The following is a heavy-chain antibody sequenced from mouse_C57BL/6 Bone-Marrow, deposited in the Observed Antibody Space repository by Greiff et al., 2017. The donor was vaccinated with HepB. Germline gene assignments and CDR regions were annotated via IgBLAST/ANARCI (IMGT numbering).Heavy chain of an antibody. CDR3: ARSLLHSNCWYFDV. CDR1: GYTFTNYW. D-gene: IGHD2-5*01. Sequence: VQGVESGAELVRPGTSVKMSCKASGYTFTNYWIGWAKQRPGHGLEWIGDIYPGGGYTNYNEKFKGKATLTADKSSSTAYMQFSSLTSEDSAIYYCARSLLHSNCWYFDVWGTGTTVTVSS. J-gene: IGHJ1*03. V-gene: IGHV1-63*01. CDR2: IYPGGGYT.